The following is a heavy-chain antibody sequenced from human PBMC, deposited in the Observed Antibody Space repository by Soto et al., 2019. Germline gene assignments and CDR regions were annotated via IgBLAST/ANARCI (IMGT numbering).Heavy chain of an antibody. V-gene: IGHV1-18*01. J-gene: IGHJ4*02. CDR3: ASGDYYDSSGSLDY. CDR1: GYTFTSYG. D-gene: IGHD3-22*01. Sequence: APVKVSCKASGYTFTSYGISWVQQAPGQGLEWMGWISPNIGNTNYAQKFQGRVTMTADKSTSTAYMELSSLRSEDTAVYYCASGDYYDSSGSLDYWGQGTLVTVSS. CDR2: ISPNIGNT.